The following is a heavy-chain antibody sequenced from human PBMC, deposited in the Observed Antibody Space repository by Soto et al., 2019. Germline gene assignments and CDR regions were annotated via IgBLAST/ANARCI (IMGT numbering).Heavy chain of an antibody. J-gene: IGHJ4*02. CDR2: INAGNGNT. D-gene: IGHD2-8*01. CDR3: ARGDDLGYCTNGVCYGLDY. V-gene: IGHV1-3*01. CDR1: GYTFTSYA. Sequence: ASVKVSCKASGYTFTSYAMHWVRQAPGQRLEWMGWINAGNGNTKYSQKFQGRVTITRDTSASTAYMELSSLRSEDTAVYYCARGDDLGYCTNGVCYGLDYWGQGTLVTVSS.